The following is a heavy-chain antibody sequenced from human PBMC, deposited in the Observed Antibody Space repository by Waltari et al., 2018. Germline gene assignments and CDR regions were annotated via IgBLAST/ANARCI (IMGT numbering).Heavy chain of an antibody. CDR3: ARDYDASSSWSPSWYYYGMDV. D-gene: IGHD6-13*01. CDR2: ISSSSSYI. J-gene: IGHJ6*02. V-gene: IGHV3-21*01. CDR1: GFTFSSYS. Sequence: EVQLVESGGGLVKPGGSLRLSCAASGFTFSSYSMNWVRQAPGKGLEWVSSISSSSSYIYYADSVKGRFTISRDNAKNSLYLQMNSLRAEDTAVYYCARDYDASSSWSPSWYYYGMDVWGQGTTVTVSS.